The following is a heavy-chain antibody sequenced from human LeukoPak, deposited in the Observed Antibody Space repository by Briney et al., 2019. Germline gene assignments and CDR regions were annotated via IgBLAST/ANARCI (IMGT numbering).Heavy chain of an antibody. Sequence: PSETLSLTCTVSGGSISSSSYYWGWIRQPPGKGLEWVGSIYYSGSTYYNPSLKSRVTISVDTSKNQFSLKLSSVTAADTAVYYCAENAAGVIYWGQGTLVTVSS. J-gene: IGHJ4*02. D-gene: IGHD6-13*01. CDR1: GGSISSSSYY. V-gene: IGHV4-39*01. CDR2: IYYSGST. CDR3: AENAAGVIY.